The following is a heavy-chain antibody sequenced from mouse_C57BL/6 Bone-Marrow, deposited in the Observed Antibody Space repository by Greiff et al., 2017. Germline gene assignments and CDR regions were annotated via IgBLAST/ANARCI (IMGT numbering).Heavy chain of an antibody. CDR3: ARHDWDWFAY. Sequence: EVQRVESGGGLVQPGGSLKLSCAASGFTFSDYYMYWVRQTPETRLEWVAYLSNGGGSTYYPDTVKGRFTISRDNAKNTLYLQMSRLKSEDTAMYYCARHDWDWFAYWGQGTLVTVSA. CDR1: GFTFSDYY. CDR2: LSNGGGST. D-gene: IGHD4-1*01. J-gene: IGHJ3*01. V-gene: IGHV5-12*01.